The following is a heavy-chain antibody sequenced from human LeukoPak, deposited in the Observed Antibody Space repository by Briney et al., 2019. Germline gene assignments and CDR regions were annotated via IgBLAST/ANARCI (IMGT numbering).Heavy chain of an antibody. CDR1: GYTFTNYY. D-gene: IGHD3-22*01. Sequence: ASVTVSCKASGYTFTNYYMHWVRQAPGQGLEWMGIINPSGGSTSYAQKFQGRVTMTRDTSTSTVYMELSSLRAEDTAAYYCARAHYYDSSGYLDWGQGTLVTVSS. CDR2: INPSGGST. J-gene: IGHJ4*02. CDR3: ARAHYYDSSGYLD. V-gene: IGHV1-46*01.